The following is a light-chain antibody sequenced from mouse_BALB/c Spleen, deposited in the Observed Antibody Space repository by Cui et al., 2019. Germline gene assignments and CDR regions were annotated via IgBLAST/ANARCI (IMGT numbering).Light chain of an antibody. CDR1: SSVSY. Sequence: QIVLTQSPAIMSASPGEKVTMTCSASSSVSYMYWYQQKPGSSPRLLIYDTSNLASGVPVRFSGSGSGTSYSLTISRMEAEDAATYYCQQWSNYPRTFGGGTKLEIK. V-gene: IGKV4-55*01. J-gene: IGKJ1*01. CDR2: DTS. CDR3: QQWSNYPRT.